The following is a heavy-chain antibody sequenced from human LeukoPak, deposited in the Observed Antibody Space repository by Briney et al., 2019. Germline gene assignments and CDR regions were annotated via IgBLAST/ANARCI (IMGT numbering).Heavy chain of an antibody. CDR3: ARGQIYDYWTPVSWKFDL. V-gene: IGHV4-38-2*02. CDR1: GFSITSGYF. J-gene: IGHJ2*01. CDR2: IYTTGAGST. Sequence: SETLSLTCSVSGFSITSGYFSGWIRQSPGKGLEWIGNIYTTGAGSTYYNPSVKSRVTLFSDKAKNQLSLKMNSVTAADTAVYYCARGQIYDYWTPVSWKFDLWGRGTLVSVSS. D-gene: IGHD3/OR15-3a*01.